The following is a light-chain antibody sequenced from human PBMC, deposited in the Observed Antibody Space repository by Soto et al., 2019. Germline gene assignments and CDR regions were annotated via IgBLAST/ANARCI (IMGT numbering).Light chain of an antibody. Sequence: QSALTQPPSASGSPRQSVTISCTGTSRDVGGHDYVSWYQQHPGKAPKLMIYELSKRPSGVPDRFSGSKSGNTASLTVSGLQAEDEADYYCSSYVTGNSLIFGGGTKLTVL. CDR3: SSYVTGNSLI. J-gene: IGLJ2*01. CDR1: SRDVGGHDY. V-gene: IGLV2-8*01. CDR2: ELS.